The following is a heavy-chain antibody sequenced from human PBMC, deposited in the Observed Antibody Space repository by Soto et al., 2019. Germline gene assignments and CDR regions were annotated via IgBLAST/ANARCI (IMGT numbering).Heavy chain of an antibody. D-gene: IGHD3-22*01. CDR3: ARAPALQDFYDSGGYYYAGSSPYYFDS. CDR1: GYTFTNYA. V-gene: IGHV1-3*01. J-gene: IGHJ4*02. CDR2: INAGSGDT. Sequence: ASVKVSCKASGYTFTNYAMNWVRQAPGQRLEWMGWINAGSGDTKYSQKFQGRVTIVRDTSASTAYLELSSLRSEDTAVYYCARAPALQDFYDSGGYYYAGSSPYYFDSWRLGTMVTVSS.